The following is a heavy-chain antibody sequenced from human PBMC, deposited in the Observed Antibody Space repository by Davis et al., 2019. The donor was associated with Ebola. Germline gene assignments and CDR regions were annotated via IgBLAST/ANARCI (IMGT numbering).Heavy chain of an antibody. Sequence: QTLSLTCAISGDSVSSNSAAWNWVRQPPGKALEWLAVIYGDDIKRYSPSLRSRLSITKDTSKNQVVLTMTKMDPVDTATYYCAHRHYGSGSYSFFDFWGQGALVTVSS. J-gene: IGHJ4*02. D-gene: IGHD3-10*01. CDR2: IYGDDIK. CDR1: GDSVSSNSAA. V-gene: IGHV2-5*08. CDR3: AHRHYGSGSYSFFDF.